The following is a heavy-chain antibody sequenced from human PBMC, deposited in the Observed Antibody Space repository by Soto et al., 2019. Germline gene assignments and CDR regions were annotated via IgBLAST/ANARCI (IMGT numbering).Heavy chain of an antibody. CDR3: ASTPREDGYNYRFAY. Sequence: QVHMVQSGAEVKKPGSSVKVSCKASGGTFSSYAISWVRQAPGQGLEWMGGIIPIFGTTNYAQKFQGRVAITADTSTSTAYMELGSLRSEDTAVYYCASTPREDGYNYRFAYWGKGNLVTVSS. CDR2: IIPIFGTT. V-gene: IGHV1-69*06. J-gene: IGHJ4*02. D-gene: IGHD5-12*01. CDR1: GGTFSSYA.